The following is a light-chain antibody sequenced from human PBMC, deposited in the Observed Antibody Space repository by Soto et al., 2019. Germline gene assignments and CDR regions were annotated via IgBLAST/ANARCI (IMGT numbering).Light chain of an antibody. CDR2: DAS. J-gene: IGKJ5*01. CDR1: QSIDTC. Sequence: DIQMTQSPSTLSASVGDRVTITCRASQSIDTCLAWYQQKPGKAPNLLIYDASTLESGVPSRFSGSGSGTEFTLTIIGLQSEDFAVYYCQQYNNWTPYTLGQGTRLEIK. V-gene: IGKV1-5*01. CDR3: QQYNNWTPYT.